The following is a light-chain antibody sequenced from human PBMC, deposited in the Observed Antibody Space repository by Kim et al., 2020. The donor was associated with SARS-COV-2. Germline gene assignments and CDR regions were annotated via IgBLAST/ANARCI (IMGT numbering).Light chain of an antibody. J-gene: IGLJ1*01. CDR1: SSDVGGYNY. V-gene: IGLV2-14*01. Sequence: QFALTQPASVSGSPGQSFTISCPGTSSDVGGYNYVSWYQQHPGKAPKLMIYDVSKRPSGVSNRFSGSKSGNTASLTISGLQAADEADYYCSSYTSGSTFDNYVFGTGTKV. CDR2: DVS. CDR3: SSYTSGSTFDNYV.